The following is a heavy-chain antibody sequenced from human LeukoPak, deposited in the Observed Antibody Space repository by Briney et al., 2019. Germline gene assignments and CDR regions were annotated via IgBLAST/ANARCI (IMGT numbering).Heavy chain of an antibody. V-gene: IGHV4-4*07. CDR2: IYSTGST. Sequence: SETLSLTCTVSGGSISSYYWIWIRQPAGKGLEWIGRIYSTGSTNYNPSLKSRVTMSVDTSKSQFSLKLSSVTAADTAVYYCARDYGDNPDYWFFDLWGRGALVTVSS. J-gene: IGHJ2*01. CDR1: GGSISSYY. CDR3: ARDYGDNPDYWFFDL. D-gene: IGHD4-17*01.